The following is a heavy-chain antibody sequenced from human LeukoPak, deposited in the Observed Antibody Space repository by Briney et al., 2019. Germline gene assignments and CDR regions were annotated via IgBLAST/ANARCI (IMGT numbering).Heavy chain of an antibody. J-gene: IGHJ6*02. CDR3: RRESTGYYYYGMDV. D-gene: IGHD3-10*01. CDR2: ISSSSSTI. CDR1: GFTFSSYS. Sequence: GGSLRLSCAASGFTFSSYSMNWVRQAPGKGLEWVSYISSSSSTIYYADSVRGRFTISRDNAKNLLYLQMNSLRDEDTAVYYCRRESTGYYYYGMDVWGQGTTVTVSS. V-gene: IGHV3-48*02.